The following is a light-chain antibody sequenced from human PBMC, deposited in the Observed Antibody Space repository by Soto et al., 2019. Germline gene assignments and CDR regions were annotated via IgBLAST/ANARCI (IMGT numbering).Light chain of an antibody. V-gene: IGKV3-11*01. CDR3: QQRSYWLT. Sequence: EIVLTQSPATLSLSPGERATLSCRASQSVSSYLAWYQQKPGQPPRLLIYDASNRATGIPARFSGSGSGTDFTLTISSLEPEDFAVYYCQQRSYWLTFGGGTKV. CDR1: QSVSSY. J-gene: IGKJ4*01. CDR2: DAS.